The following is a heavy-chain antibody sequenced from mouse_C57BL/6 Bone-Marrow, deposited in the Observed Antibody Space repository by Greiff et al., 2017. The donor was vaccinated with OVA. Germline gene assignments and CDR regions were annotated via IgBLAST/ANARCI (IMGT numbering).Heavy chain of an antibody. J-gene: IGHJ1*03. CDR1: GFTFSDFY. CDR3: ARDDYYWYFDV. CDR2: SRNKANDYTT. Sequence: EVMLVESGGGLVQSGRSLRLSCATSGFTFSDFYMEWVRQAPGKGLEWIAASRNKANDYTTDYSASVKGRFIVSRDTSQSILYLQMNALRAEDTAIYYCARDDYYWYFDVWGTGTTVTVSS. V-gene: IGHV7-1*01.